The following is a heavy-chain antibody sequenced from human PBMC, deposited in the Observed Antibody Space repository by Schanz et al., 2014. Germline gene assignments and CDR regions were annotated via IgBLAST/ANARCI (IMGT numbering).Heavy chain of an antibody. J-gene: IGHJ4*02. CDR1: GFTFSTHA. Sequence: EVQLVESGGGVVQPGRSLRLSCAASGFTFSTHAMHWVRQAPGKGLEWVANIKEDGSVKDYVDSVKGRFTISRDNAKNSLYLQMSSLRAEDTAVYYCAKSQGSSFDSWGQGTLVTVSS. CDR3: AKSQGSSFDS. CDR2: IKEDGSVK. D-gene: IGHD6-13*01. V-gene: IGHV3-7*03.